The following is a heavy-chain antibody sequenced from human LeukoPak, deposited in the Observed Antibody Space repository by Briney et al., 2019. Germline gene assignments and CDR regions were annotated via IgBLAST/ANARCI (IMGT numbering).Heavy chain of an antibody. CDR3: ARIRDGYKDAYDI. J-gene: IGHJ3*02. CDR1: GYTFTNYH. V-gene: IGHV1-46*01. D-gene: IGHD5-24*01. Sequence: ASVKVSCKASGYTFTNYHIHWVRQPPGQGLEWMGLINPGGDNTDNAQNFQGRVTMTRDTSQRTVYMGLSSLRSEDTAVYYCARIRDGYKDAYDIWGQGTMVTVSS. CDR2: INPGGDNT.